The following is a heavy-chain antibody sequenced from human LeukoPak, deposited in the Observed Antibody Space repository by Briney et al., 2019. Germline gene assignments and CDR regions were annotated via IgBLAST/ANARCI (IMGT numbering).Heavy chain of an antibody. CDR2: ISGSGGGT. Sequence: GGSLRLSCAASGFTFSYYGMSWVRQAPGKGPEWVSAISGSGGGTYYADSVKGRFTISRDNSRNTLYLQMNSLRAEDTAVYYCAKPYGGSDLDDAFDIWGQGTMVTVSS. J-gene: IGHJ3*02. CDR1: GFTFSYYG. V-gene: IGHV3-23*01. D-gene: IGHD4-17*01. CDR3: AKPYGGSDLDDAFDI.